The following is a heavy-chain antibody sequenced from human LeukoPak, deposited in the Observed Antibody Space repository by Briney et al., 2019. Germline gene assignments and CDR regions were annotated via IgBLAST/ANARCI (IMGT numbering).Heavy chain of an antibody. Sequence: SETLSLTCTLSGASISSMYWSWIRQPPGKGLEWIGYIYYTGSTNYNPSLKSRVTMFVDMSKNQFSLRLSSVTAADTAVYYCARHRGYSSSSPCDYWGQGTLVTVSS. J-gene: IGHJ4*02. CDR1: GASISSMY. D-gene: IGHD6-6*01. V-gene: IGHV4-59*08. CDR3: ARHRGYSSSSPCDY. CDR2: IYYTGST.